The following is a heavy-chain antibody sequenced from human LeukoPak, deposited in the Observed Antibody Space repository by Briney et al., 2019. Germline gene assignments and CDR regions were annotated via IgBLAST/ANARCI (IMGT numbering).Heavy chain of an antibody. V-gene: IGHV3-9*01. Sequence: QPGGSLRLSCGASGFTFDDYAMHWVRQAPGKGLEWVSGISWNGGSIAYADSVKGRFTISRDNAENSLYLQMNSLRVEDTALYYCAKDLIRDTGMFIPGHWGQGTQVTVSS. CDR3: AKDLIRDTGMFIPGH. CDR2: ISWNGGSI. CDR1: GFTFDDYA. D-gene: IGHD3-16*01. J-gene: IGHJ4*02.